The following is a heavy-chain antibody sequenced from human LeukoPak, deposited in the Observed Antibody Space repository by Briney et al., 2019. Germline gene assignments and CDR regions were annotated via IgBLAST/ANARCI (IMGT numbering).Heavy chain of an antibody. CDR2: IKQDGSEK. V-gene: IGHV3-7*01. Sequence: GGSLRLSCVASGFTFSSYWMSWVRQAPGKGLEWVANIKQDGSEKYYVDSVKGRFTFSRDNAKNSLYLQMNSLRAEDTAVYYCARDYLAIAVDYWGQGTLVTVSS. CDR1: GFTFSSYW. CDR3: ARDYLAIAVDY. D-gene: IGHD6-13*01. J-gene: IGHJ4*02.